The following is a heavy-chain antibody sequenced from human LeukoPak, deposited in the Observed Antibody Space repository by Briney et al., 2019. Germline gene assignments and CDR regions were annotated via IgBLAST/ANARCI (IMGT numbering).Heavy chain of an antibody. J-gene: IGHJ5*02. V-gene: IGHV3-7*01. CDR3: VRYYYGSGTSFDP. Sequence: PGGSLRLSCAASGFSFSDYWMSWVRQTPGKGLEWVANIKTDGSEKSYVDSVKGRFTISRDNAKNLLYLQMSSLRVEDTGLYYCVRYYYGSGTSFDPWGQGTLVTVSS. CDR1: GFSFSDYW. CDR2: IKTDGSEK. D-gene: IGHD3-10*01.